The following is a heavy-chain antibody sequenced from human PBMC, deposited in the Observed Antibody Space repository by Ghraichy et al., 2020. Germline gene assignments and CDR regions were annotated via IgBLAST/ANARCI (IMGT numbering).Heavy chain of an antibody. D-gene: IGHD6-13*01. CDR2: ISHSGST. CDR1: GGSFRGYY. Sequence: SETLSLTCAIYGGSFRGYYWSWIRQSPGKGLECIGEISHSGSTNYNPSLKSRVTISIDTSKNQFSLKLSSVTAADTAVYYCGRDSRGPDYWGQGTLVTVSS. J-gene: IGHJ4*02. V-gene: IGHV4-34*01. CDR3: GRDSRGPDY.